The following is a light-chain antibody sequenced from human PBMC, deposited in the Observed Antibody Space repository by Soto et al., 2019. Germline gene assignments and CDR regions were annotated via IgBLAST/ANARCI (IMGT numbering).Light chain of an antibody. CDR2: AAS. V-gene: IGKV1-27*01. J-gene: IGKJ5*01. Sequence: DIQMTQSPSSLSASVGDRVTITCRASQGISNYLAWYQQKPGKVPKLLIYAASTLQSGVPSRFSGSGSGTDFTLTISSLKPEDVATYYCQQYNSALTVGQGTRLEIK. CDR1: QGISNY. CDR3: QQYNSALT.